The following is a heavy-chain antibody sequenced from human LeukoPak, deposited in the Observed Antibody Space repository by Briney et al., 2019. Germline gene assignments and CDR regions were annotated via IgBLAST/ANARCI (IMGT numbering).Heavy chain of an antibody. CDR3: AKDLSMVVPAAPFDY. CDR2: ISGSGGST. J-gene: IGHJ4*02. V-gene: IGHV3-23*01. Sequence: GVSLRLSCAVCRFTFSSYAMRWVRQAPGRGLEWVSAISGSGGSTYYADSVKGRFTISRDNSKNTLYLQMNSLRAEDTAVYYCAKDLSMVVPAAPFDYWGQGTLVTVSS. CDR1: RFTFSSYA. D-gene: IGHD2-2*01.